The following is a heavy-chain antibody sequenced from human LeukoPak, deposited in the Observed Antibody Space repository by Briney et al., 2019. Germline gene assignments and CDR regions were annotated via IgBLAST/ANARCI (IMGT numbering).Heavy chain of an antibody. CDR2: ITSSSTYT. Sequence: GGSLRLSCAASGFTFSNYYMTWIRQAPGKGLEWVSYITSSSTYTNYADSVKGRFAISRDNAKNSLYLQINSLRAEDTAVYYCARISGSYVFDYWGQGTLVTVSS. D-gene: IGHD1-26*01. J-gene: IGHJ4*02. CDR1: GFTFSNYY. V-gene: IGHV3-11*03. CDR3: ARISGSYVFDY.